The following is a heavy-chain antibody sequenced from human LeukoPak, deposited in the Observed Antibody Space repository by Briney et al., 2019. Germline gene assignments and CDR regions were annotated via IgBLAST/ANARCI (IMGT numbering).Heavy chain of an antibody. D-gene: IGHD4-17*01. V-gene: IGHV3-48*03. CDR2: ISSSGSTI. Sequence: GGSLRLSCAASGFTFSSYEMNWVRQAPGKGLEWVSYISSSGSTIYYADSVKGRFTISRDNAKNSLYLQMNSLRAEDTAVYYCAREYDDYTRWEDHWGQGTLVTVSS. CDR3: AREYDDYTRWEDH. CDR1: GFTFSSYE. J-gene: IGHJ4*02.